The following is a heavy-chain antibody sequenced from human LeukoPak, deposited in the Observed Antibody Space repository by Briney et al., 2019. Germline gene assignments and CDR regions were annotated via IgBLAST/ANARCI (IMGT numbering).Heavy chain of an antibody. CDR1: GGSISSYY. J-gene: IGHJ4*02. CDR3: ARSLADTAMVTPLGPDY. D-gene: IGHD5-18*01. CDR2: IYYSGST. Sequence: SETLSLTCTVSGGSISSYYWSWIRQPPGKGLEWIGYIYYSGSTNYNPSLKSRVTISVDTSKNQFSLKLSSVTAADTAVYYCARSLADTAMVTPLGPDYWGQGTLVTVSS. V-gene: IGHV4-59*01.